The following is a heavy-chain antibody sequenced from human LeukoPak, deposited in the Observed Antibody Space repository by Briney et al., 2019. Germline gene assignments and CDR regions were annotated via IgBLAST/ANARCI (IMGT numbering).Heavy chain of an antibody. CDR1: GYTFTGYY. Sequence: ASVKVSCKASGYTFTGYYMHWVRQAPGQGLEWMGWINPNSGGTNYAQKFQGRVTMTRDTSISTAYMELSRLRSDDTAVYYCARALEIAVAGTVDYWGQRTLVTVSS. V-gene: IGHV1-2*02. D-gene: IGHD6-19*01. CDR3: ARALEIAVAGTVDY. CDR2: INPNSGGT. J-gene: IGHJ4*02.